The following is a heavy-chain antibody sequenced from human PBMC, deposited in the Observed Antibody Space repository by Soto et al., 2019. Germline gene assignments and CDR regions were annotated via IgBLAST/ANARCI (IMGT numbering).Heavy chain of an antibody. V-gene: IGHV3-30*18. CDR3: AKGRAPPGLFDY. Sequence: QVQLVESGGGVVQPGRSLRLSCAASGFTFSSYGMNWVRQAPGKGLEWVAGISYDGSNKYYADSVKGRCTISRDNSKNPMYLQINSLRADDTAVYYCAKGRAPPGLFDYWGRGALVTVCS. CDR1: GFTFSSYG. J-gene: IGHJ4*02. CDR2: ISYDGSNK. D-gene: IGHD3-10*01.